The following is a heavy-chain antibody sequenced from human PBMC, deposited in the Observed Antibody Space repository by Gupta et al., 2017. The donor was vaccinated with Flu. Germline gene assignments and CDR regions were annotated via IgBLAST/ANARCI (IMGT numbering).Heavy chain of an antibody. CDR2: VSGGGSNS. J-gene: IGHJ3*02. V-gene: IGHV3-23*01. Sequence: EVQLLESGGGLAQPGGSLRLSCATSGFTFTNYAMRWVRHAPGKGLEWVSTVSGGGSNSYYADSVKGRFTISGDSSKRTVYLQMNSLRVEDTAVYYCAKGANWAFEIWGQGTMVTVSS. D-gene: IGHD1-1*01. CDR1: GFTFTNYA. CDR3: AKGANWAFEI.